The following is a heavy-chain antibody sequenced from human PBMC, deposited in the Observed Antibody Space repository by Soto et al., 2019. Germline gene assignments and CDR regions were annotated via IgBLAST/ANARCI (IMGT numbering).Heavy chain of an antibody. D-gene: IGHD2-15*01. CDR3: ARLSGSCYLAD. CDR2: IYYSGSI. J-gene: IGHJ4*02. V-gene: IGHV4-59*01. Sequence: QVQLQESGPGLVKPSETLSLTCTVSGGSINSFFWRWIRQPPGKGLEWIGYIYYSGSINYNPSLNSRVTISVDRSKNQFSLNLSSVTAADTAVYFCARLSGSCYLADWGQGTLVIVSS. CDR1: GGSINSFF.